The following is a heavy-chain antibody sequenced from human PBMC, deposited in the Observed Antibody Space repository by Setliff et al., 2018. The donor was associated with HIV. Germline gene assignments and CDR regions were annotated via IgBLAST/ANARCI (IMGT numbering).Heavy chain of an antibody. CDR1: GFTLTSYS. CDR3: AILDVDTTMVIYYGMDV. J-gene: IGHJ6*02. CDR2: ISSSGSTV. D-gene: IGHD5-18*01. Sequence: PGGSLRLSCAASGFTLTSYSMTWVRQAPGKGLEWVSYISSSGSTVYYADSAKGRFTISRDNAKNSLYLQMNSLRAEDTAVYYCAILDVDTTMVIYYGMDVWGQGTTVTVSS. V-gene: IGHV3-48*03.